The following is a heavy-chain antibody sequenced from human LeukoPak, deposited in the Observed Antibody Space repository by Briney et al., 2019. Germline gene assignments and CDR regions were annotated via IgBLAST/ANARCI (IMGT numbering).Heavy chain of an antibody. D-gene: IGHD3-22*01. CDR1: GFTFSAFG. CDR2: ITNSGDST. CDR3: AYYYDSSGYTF. V-gene: IGHV3-23*01. Sequence: GGSLRLSCAASGFTFSAFGMNWVRQAPGKGLEWVSTITNSGDSTYYVDSVKGRFTISRDNSKNTLYLQMNSLRAEDTAVYYCAYYYDSSGYTFWGQGTLVTVSS. J-gene: IGHJ4*02.